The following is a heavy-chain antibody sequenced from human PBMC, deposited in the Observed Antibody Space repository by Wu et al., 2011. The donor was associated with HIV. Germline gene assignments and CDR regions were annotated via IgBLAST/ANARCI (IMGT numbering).Heavy chain of an antibody. V-gene: IGHV1-69*06. D-gene: IGHD3-10*01. CDR3: ARVVGSGGYWANYYYMDV. CDR2: IIPIFGTA. CDR1: GGTFSNFA. J-gene: IGHJ6*03. Sequence: QVQLVQSGAEVKKPGSSVKVSCKASGGTFSNFAISWVRQAPGQGLEWMGGIIPIFGTANYAQKFQGRVTITADKSTSTAYMELSSLRSEDTAVYYCARVVGSGGYWANYYYMDVWGKGTTVTVSS.